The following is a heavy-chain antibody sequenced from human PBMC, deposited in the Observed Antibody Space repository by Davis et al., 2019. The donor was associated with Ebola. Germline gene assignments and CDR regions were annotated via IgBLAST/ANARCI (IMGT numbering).Heavy chain of an antibody. D-gene: IGHD2-15*01. Sequence: GESLKISCAASGFTFSSYSMNWVRQAPGKGLEWVSSISSSSSYIYYADSVKGRFTISRDNAKNSLYLQMNSLRAEDTAVYYCARAGGSCSGGSCYQSYYYYYGMDVWGQGTTVTVSS. CDR1: GFTFSSYS. V-gene: IGHV3-21*04. CDR2: ISSSSSYI. CDR3: ARAGGSCSGGSCYQSYYYYYGMDV. J-gene: IGHJ6*02.